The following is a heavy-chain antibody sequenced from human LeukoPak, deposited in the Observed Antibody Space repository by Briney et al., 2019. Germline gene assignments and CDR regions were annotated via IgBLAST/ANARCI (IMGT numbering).Heavy chain of an antibody. CDR1: GGSFSGYY. J-gene: IGHJ6*03. CDR2: IYYSGST. V-gene: IGHV4-34*01. CDR3: ARIKSGGCSSTSCYTDYYYYYMDV. D-gene: IGHD2-2*02. Sequence: SETLSLTCAVSGGSFSGYYWSWIRQPPGKGLEWIGGIYYSGSTYYNPSPKSRVTISVDTSKNQFSLKLSSVTAADTAVYYCARIKSGGCSSTSCYTDYYYYYMDVWGKGTTVTVSS.